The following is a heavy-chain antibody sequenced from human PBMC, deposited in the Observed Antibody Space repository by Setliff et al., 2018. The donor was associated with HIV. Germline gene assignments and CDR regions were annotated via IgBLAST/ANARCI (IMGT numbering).Heavy chain of an antibody. J-gene: IGHJ4*02. V-gene: IGHV1-2*02. CDR2: INPNSGAT. CDR3: AVMGHCSANSCFRTEGFDY. CDR1: GYSFTAYF. D-gene: IGHD2-15*01. Sequence: ASVNVSCKASGYSFTAYFMHWVRQAPGQGLEWMGWINPNSGATNFAQKFQGSVTLTRDTSITTAYMELRGLRSDDTAVYYCAVMGHCSANSCFRTEGFDYWGQGTLVTVSS.